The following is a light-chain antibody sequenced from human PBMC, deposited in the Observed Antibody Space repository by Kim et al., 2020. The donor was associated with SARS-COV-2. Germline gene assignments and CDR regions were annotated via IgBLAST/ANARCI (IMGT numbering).Light chain of an antibody. CDR3: QQSYTMPRT. CDR1: QSITNY. CDR2: AAS. Sequence: DIQMTQSPSSLSASVGDRVTITCRASQSITNYLNWYQQKPGKAPKVLTYAASNLQSGVPSRFSGSGSGTDFTLSISSLQPDDFATYYCQQSYTMPRTFGPGTKVDIK. V-gene: IGKV1-39*01. J-gene: IGKJ1*01.